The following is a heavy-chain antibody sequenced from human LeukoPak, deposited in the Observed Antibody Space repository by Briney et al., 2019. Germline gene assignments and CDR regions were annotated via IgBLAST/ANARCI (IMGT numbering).Heavy chain of an antibody. CDR3: ASSPPTSSIAPPDAFDI. CDR2: IYYSGST. V-gene: IGHV4-59*01. D-gene: IGHD6-6*01. Sequence: PSETLSLTCTVSGGSTSSYYWSWIRQPPGKGLEWIGYIYYSGSTNYNPSLKSRVTISVDTSKNQFSLKLSSVTAADTAVYYCASSPPTSSIAPPDAFDIWGQGTMVTVSS. J-gene: IGHJ3*02. CDR1: GGSTSSYY.